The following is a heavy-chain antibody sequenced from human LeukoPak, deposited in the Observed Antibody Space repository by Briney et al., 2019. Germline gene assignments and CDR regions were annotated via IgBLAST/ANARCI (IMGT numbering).Heavy chain of an antibody. CDR3: ARGGFNHAFDI. CDR2: INNDGGGT. V-gene: IGHV3-74*01. J-gene: IGHJ3*02. Sequence: PGGSLRLSCTASGFTFISYWIHWVRQPPGKGLVWVSRINNDGGGTIYAGSVRGRFTISRDNSKNTLYLQMNSLGAEDTAVYYCARGGFNHAFDIWGQGTVVTVSS. CDR1: GFTFISYW.